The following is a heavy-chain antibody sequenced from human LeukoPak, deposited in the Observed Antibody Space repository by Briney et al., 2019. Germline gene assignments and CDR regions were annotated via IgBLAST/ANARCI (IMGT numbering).Heavy chain of an antibody. CDR3: ARDLEGYHYGSGNYPQ. Sequence: ASMKVSCKASGYTFTGYYIHWLRQAPGQELEWMGFINSNSGGTNYAQKFQCRVTMTSDTSISTAYMELSSLTSDDTAVYYCARDLEGYHYGSGNYPQWGQGTLITVSS. CDR2: INSNSGGT. V-gene: IGHV1-2*02. D-gene: IGHD3-10*01. J-gene: IGHJ4*02. CDR1: GYTFTGYY.